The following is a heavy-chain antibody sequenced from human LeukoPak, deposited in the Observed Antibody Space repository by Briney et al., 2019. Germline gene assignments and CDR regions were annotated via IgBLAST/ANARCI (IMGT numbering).Heavy chain of an antibody. D-gene: IGHD1-7*01. CDR1: GFTFGNYA. CDR3: ARDGTTTRYNWIDS. J-gene: IGHJ5*01. CDR2: IIADADDT. Sequence: GGSLRLSCAASGFTFGNYAMSWVRQAPGKGLEWVSGIIADADDTYYADSVKGRFTISRDHSKNTLHLQMNSLRAEDAAIYYCARDGTTTRYNWIDSWGQGTLVTVSS. V-gene: IGHV3-23*01.